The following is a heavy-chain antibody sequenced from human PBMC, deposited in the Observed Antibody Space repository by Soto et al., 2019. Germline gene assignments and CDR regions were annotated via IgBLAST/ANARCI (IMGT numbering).Heavy chain of an antibody. CDR3: ARYYFDSSGYSNWFGP. V-gene: IGHV4-31*11. D-gene: IGHD3-22*01. CDR1: GGSITSGAYY. Sequence: TLSLTCAVSGGSITSGAYYCTWIREHPGKGLEWIAYIHYSGRTYYNPSLKSRVTISVDTSNNQFSLKLSSVTAADTAVYYCARYYFDSSGYSNWFGPWGQGTLVTVSS. J-gene: IGHJ5*02. CDR2: IHYSGRT.